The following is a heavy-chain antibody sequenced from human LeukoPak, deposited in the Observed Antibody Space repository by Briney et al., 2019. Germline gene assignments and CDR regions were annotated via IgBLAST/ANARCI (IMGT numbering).Heavy chain of an antibody. D-gene: IGHD2-2*01. J-gene: IGHJ3*02. CDR3: ARVGVVPAAIPDGFDI. CDR2: IYSGGST. CDR1: GFTVSSNY. V-gene: IGHV3-53*01. Sequence: GGSLRLSCAASGFTVSSNYMSWVRQAPGKWLEWVSFIYSGGSTYYADSVKGRFTISRDNSKNTLYLQMNSLTAEDTAVYYCARVGVVPAAIPDGFDIWGQGTMVTVSS.